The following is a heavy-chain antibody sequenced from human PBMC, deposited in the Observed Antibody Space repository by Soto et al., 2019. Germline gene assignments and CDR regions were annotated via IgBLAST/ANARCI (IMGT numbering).Heavy chain of an antibody. D-gene: IGHD3-16*01. V-gene: IGHV1-18*01. CDR1: GFTFTNYA. Sequence: QVHLVQSGAEVKKPGASVQVSCKASGFTFTNYALSWVRQAPGQGLEWMGWITAYNGNTNYAQNLQGRVTMTADTPTGTADLGLRSLSPGATPGYYLGRDQIPDAVWGSSAFVLGGQGTMVTVSS. J-gene: IGHJ3*01. CDR2: ITAYNGNT. CDR3: GRDQIPDAVWGSSAFVL.